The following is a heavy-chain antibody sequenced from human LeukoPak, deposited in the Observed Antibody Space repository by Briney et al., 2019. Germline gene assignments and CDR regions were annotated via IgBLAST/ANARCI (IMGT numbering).Heavy chain of an antibody. Sequence: PGRSLRLSCAASGFTFSSYAIHWVRQDPGKGXXXXXXXSYDGSNQDYADSXKGRFTISRDNSKNTLYLQMNSLRGEDTAVYYCARDYGSRLTKGYYLDYWGQGTLVTVSS. CDR3: ARDYGSRLTKGYYLDY. D-gene: IGHD3-10*01. CDR2: XSYDGSNQ. V-gene: IGHV3-30*04. CDR1: GFTFSSYA. J-gene: IGHJ4*02.